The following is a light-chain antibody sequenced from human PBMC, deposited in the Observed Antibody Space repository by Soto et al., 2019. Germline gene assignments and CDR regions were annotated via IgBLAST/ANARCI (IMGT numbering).Light chain of an antibody. CDR3: ASWDDRLSGPS. V-gene: IGLV1-44*01. Sequence: QAVVTQPPSASGTPGQRVTISCSGSSSNIGSNSVNWYQQLPGTAPKLLIYNIDQRPSGVPDRFLGSKSGSSASLAISGLQSEDEADYYCASWDDRLSGPSFGGGTKLTVL. CDR1: SSNIGSNS. J-gene: IGLJ2*01. CDR2: NID.